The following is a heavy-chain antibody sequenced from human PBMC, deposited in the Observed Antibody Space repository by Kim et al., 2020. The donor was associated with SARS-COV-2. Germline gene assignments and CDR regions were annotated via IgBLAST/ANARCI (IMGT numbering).Heavy chain of an antibody. CDR2: IWYDGSNK. Sequence: GGSLRHSCAASGFTFSNYGMHWVRQAPGKGLEWVAVIWYDGSNKYYADSVKGRFTISRDNSKNTLYLQMNSLRAEDTAVYYCAKPGNAMDVWGQGTTVTV. J-gene: IGHJ6*02. CDR3: AKPGNAMDV. V-gene: IGHV3-33*06. CDR1: GFTFSNYG.